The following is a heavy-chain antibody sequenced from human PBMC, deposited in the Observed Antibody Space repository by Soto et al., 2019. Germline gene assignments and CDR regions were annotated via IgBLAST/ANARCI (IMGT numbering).Heavy chain of an antibody. CDR3: ARVSYYDSSGPPRAHNWFEP. CDR2: ISAYNGNT. CDR1: GYTFTSYG. Sequence: ASVKVSCKASGYTFTSYGISWVRQAPGQGLEWMGWISAYNGNTNYAQKLQGRVNMTTDTSTSTAYMELRSLRSDDTAVYYCARVSYYDSSGPPRAHNWFEPWGQGTLIIVS. D-gene: IGHD3-22*01. J-gene: IGHJ5*02. V-gene: IGHV1-18*01.